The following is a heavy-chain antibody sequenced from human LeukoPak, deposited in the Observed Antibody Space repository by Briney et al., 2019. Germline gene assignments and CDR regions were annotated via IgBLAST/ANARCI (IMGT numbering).Heavy chain of an antibody. CDR1: GFTFSDYY. D-gene: IGHD4-23*01. CDR3: AGSHGGNYNWFDP. CDR2: ISSSGSTI. V-gene: IGHV3-11*01. J-gene: IGHJ5*02. Sequence: KTGGSLRLSCAASGFTFSDYYMSWIRQAPGKGLEWVSYISSSGSTIYYADSVKGRFTISRDNAKNSLYLQMHSLRAEDTAVYYCAGSHGGNYNWFDPWGQGTLVTVSS.